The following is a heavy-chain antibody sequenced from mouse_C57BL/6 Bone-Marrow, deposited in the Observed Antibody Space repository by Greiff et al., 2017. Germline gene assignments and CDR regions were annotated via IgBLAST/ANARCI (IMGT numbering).Heavy chain of an antibody. Sequence: QVHVKQSGPGLVAPSQSLSITCTVSGFSLTSYGVDWVRQPPGKGLEWLGVIWGGGSTNDNSALMSRLSISKDNSKSQVFLKMNSLQTDDTAMYYCAKREGGVYYAMDYWGQGTSVTVSS. CDR3: AKREGGVYYAMDY. CDR1: GFSLTSYG. J-gene: IGHJ4*01. V-gene: IGHV2-9*01. CDR2: IWGGGST.